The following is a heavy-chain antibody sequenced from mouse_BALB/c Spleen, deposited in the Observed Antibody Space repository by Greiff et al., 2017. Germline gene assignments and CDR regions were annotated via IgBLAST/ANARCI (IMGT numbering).Heavy chain of an antibody. J-gene: IGHJ4*01. D-gene: IGHD2-2*01. V-gene: IGHV5-4*02. CDR2: ISDGGSYT. CDR1: GFTFSDYY. Sequence: EVKLVESGGGLVKPGGSLKLSCAASGFTFSDYYMYWVRQTPEKRLEWVATISDGGSYTYYPDSVKGRFTISRDNAKNNLYLQMSSLKSEDTAMYYCARDPYYGYDDGYAMDYWGQGTSVTVSS. CDR3: ARDPYYGYDDGYAMDY.